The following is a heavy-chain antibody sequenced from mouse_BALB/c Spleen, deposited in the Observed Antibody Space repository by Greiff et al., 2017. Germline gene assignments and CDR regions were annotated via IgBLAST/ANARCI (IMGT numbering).Heavy chain of an antibody. Sequence: EVKLVESGGGLVQPKGSLKLSCAASGFTFNTYAMNWVRQAPGKGLEWVARIRSKSNNYATYYADSVKDRFTISRDDSQSMLYLQMNNLKTEDTAIYYCARNMITYFDVWGAGTTVTVSS. D-gene: IGHD2-4*01. CDR3: ARNMITYFDV. J-gene: IGHJ1*01. CDR2: IRSKSNNYAT. CDR1: GFTFNTYA. V-gene: IGHV10-1*02.